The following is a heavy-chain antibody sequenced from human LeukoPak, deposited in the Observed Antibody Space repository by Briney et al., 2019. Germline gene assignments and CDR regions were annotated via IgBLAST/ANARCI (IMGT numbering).Heavy chain of an antibody. CDR3: ARVLRGIAAAGTRWFDH. CDR2: INPNSGGT. J-gene: IGHJ5*02. CDR1: GYTFTVYY. V-gene: IGHV1-2*02. D-gene: IGHD6-13*01. Sequence: GASVKVSCKASGYTFTVYYMHWVRQAPGQGREWMGWINPNSGGTNYAQKFQGRVTMTRDTSISTAYMELSRLRSDDTAVYYCARVLRGIAAAGTRWFDHWGQGTLVTVSS.